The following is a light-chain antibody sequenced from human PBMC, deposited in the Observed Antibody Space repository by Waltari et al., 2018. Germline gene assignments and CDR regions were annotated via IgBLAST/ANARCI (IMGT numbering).Light chain of an antibody. CDR3: NSRDSSGYYVV. J-gene: IGLJ2*01. V-gene: IGLV3-19*01. CDR2: GKN. CDR1: SLRTES. Sequence: SSELTQDPAVSVALGQTVRITCQGDSLRTESAAWYQQKPGQAPVLVIYGKNNRPSGIPDRFSGSRSGNKASLTITGSQAEDEADYYCNSRDSSGYYVVFGGGTKLTVL.